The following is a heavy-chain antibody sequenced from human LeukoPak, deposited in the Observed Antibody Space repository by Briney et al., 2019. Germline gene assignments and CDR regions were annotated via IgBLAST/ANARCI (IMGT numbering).Heavy chain of an antibody. CDR1: EYTFTSYD. D-gene: IGHD4-11*01. CDR2: MNPNNGNT. V-gene: IGHV1-8*03. J-gene: IGHJ6*03. Sequence: GASVKVSCKASEYTFTSYDINWVRQATGQGLEWMGWMNPNNGNTGYAQKFQGRVTITRNTSISTAYMELSSLRSEDTAVYYCARGSTVTTQPGGYYYYYYMDVWGKGTTVTVSS. CDR3: ARGSTVTTQPGGYYYYYYMDV.